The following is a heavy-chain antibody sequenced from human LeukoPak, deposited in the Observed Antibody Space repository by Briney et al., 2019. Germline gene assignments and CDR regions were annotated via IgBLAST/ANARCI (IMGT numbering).Heavy chain of an antibody. CDR3: TTIRPGY. D-gene: IGHD5-12*01. J-gene: IGHJ4*02. CDR2: IKDGGTTT. CDR1: GFTFSSYW. Sequence: GGSLRLSRAASGFTFSSYWIHWVRQVRGKGLVWVSRIKDGGTTTDYADSVKGRFTISRDDAKNTLYLQMNSLRAEDTAVYYCTTIRPGYWGQGTLVTVSP. V-gene: IGHV3-74*01.